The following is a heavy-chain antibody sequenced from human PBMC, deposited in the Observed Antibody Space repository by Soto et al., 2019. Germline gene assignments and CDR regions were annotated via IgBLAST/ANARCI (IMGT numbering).Heavy chain of an antibody. CDR3: ARPQYYNARDV. CDR2: IYPGDSDT. CDR1: GYSFTSHW. Sequence: GESLKISCKGSGYSFTSHWIGWVRQMPGKGLEWMGIIYPGDSDTRYSPSFQGQVTISADKSITTAYLQWSSLKASDTAMYYWARPQYYNARDVGGQGTRATFSS. V-gene: IGHV5-51*01. J-gene: IGHJ6*02.